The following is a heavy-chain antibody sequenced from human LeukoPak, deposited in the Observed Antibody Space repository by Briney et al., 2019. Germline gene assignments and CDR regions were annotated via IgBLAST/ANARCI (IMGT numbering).Heavy chain of an antibody. D-gene: IGHD1-26*01. Sequence: GASVKVSCKASGYTFTGYYMHWVRQAPGQGLEWMGWINPNSGGTNYAQKFQGWVTMTRDTSTSTAYMELSRLRSDDTAVYYCARDEAQYSGSYYSDFDYWGQGTLVTVSS. V-gene: IGHV1-2*04. J-gene: IGHJ4*02. CDR2: INPNSGGT. CDR3: ARDEAQYSGSYYSDFDY. CDR1: GYTFTGYY.